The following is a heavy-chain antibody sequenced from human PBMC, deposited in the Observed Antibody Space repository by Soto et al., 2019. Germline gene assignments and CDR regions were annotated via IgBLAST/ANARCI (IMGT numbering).Heavy chain of an antibody. CDR1: GFTFGNYA. J-gene: IGHJ5*02. CDR2: NHGAGAGT. CDR3: ARDAMARNGEWDWFGP. D-gene: IGHD6-19*01. Sequence: EVQLLESGGGLVQPGGSLRLSCAASGFTFGNYAMSWVRQAPGKGLEWVASNHGAGAGTYYADSVKGRFTVSRDDSKETLYLQMSRLRLDDTAVYYCARDAMARNGEWDWFGPWGQGTLVTVSS. V-gene: IGHV3-23*01.